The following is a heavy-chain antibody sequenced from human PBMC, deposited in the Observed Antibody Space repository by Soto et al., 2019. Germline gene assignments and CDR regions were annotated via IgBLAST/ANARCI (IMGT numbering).Heavy chain of an antibody. J-gene: IGHJ5*02. D-gene: IGHD1-26*01. CDR3: ARGVKNSGSQLNWFDP. V-gene: IGHV4-4*02. Sequence: PSETLALTCAVSGGSISSSNWWSWVRQPPGKGLEWIGEIYHSGSTNYNPSLKSRVTISVDTSKNQFSLKLSSVTAADTAVYYCARGVKNSGSQLNWFDPWGQGTLVTVSS. CDR2: IYHSGST. CDR1: GGSISSSNW.